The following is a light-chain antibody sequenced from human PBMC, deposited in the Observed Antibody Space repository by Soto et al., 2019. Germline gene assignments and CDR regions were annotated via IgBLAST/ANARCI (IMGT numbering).Light chain of an antibody. CDR1: QSISSY. V-gene: IGKV1-39*01. J-gene: IGKJ5*01. CDR3: QQSYSTPIT. CDR2: AAS. Sequence: DIQMTQSPSSLSASVGDRVTITCRASQSISSYLNWYQQKPGKAPKLLIYAASSLQSGVPSRFSGSGSGTDFPLTISSLQPEDFATYYCQQSYSTPITFGRGTRLEIK.